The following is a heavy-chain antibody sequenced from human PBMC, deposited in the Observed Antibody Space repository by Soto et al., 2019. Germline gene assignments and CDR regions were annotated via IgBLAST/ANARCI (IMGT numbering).Heavy chain of an antibody. Sequence: EVQLVESGGGLVKPGGSLRLSCAASGFAFSRYSMNWVRQAPRKGLEWVSSISPSSDFTSYANSVKGRFTISRDNAKNSLYLQMNSLRAEDTSLSYCAPIVGYNGDYNPDYWGQGTLVSVSS. J-gene: IGHJ4*02. CDR2: ISPSSDFT. CDR3: APIVGYNGDYNPDY. V-gene: IGHV3-21*01. CDR1: GFAFSRYS. D-gene: IGHD1-26*01.